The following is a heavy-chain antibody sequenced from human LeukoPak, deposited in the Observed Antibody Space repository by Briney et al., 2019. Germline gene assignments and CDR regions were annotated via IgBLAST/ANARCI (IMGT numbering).Heavy chain of an antibody. CDR3: ARVMGASWFFYLDV. Sequence: SETLSLTCTVSGGSISSYYWSWIRQPPGKGLEWIGYIYYSGSTNYNPSLKSRVTISVDTSKNQFSLKLSSVTAADTAVYYCARVMGASWFFYLDVWGKGTTVTVSS. D-gene: IGHD3-16*02. V-gene: IGHV4-59*12. J-gene: IGHJ6*03. CDR2: IYYSGST. CDR1: GGSISSYY.